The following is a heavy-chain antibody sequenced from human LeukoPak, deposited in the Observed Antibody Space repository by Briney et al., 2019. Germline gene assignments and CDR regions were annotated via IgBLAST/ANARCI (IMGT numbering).Heavy chain of an antibody. J-gene: IGHJ6*02. V-gene: IGHV3-66*01. CDR2: IYSGGST. D-gene: IGHD3-22*01. CDR3: ARDRGYYDSSGYYWSYYYGMDV. Sequence: GSLRLSCAASGFTVSSNYMSWVRQAPGKGLEWVSVIYSGGSTYYADSVKGRFTISRDNSKNTLYLQMNSLRAEDTAVYYCARDRGYYDSSGYYWSYYYGMDVWGQGTTVTVSS. CDR1: GFTVSSNY.